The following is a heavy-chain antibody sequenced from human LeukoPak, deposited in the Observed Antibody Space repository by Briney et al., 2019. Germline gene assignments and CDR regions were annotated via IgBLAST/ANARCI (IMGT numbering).Heavy chain of an antibody. CDR3: ARIADYYDSSGYSMPFDY. V-gene: IGHV3-11*04. CDR1: GFTFSDYY. J-gene: IGHJ4*02. CDR2: ISSSGSTI. Sequence: GGSLRLSCAASGFTFSDYYMSWIRQAPGKGLEWVSYISSSGSTIYYADSVKGRFTISRDNAKNSLYLQMNSLRAEDTAVYYCARIADYYDSSGYSMPFDYWGQGTLVTVSS. D-gene: IGHD3-22*01.